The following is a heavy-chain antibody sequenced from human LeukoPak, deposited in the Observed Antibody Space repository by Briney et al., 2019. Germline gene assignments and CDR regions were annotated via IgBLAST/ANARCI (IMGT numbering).Heavy chain of an antibody. CDR1: GYTFASYD. D-gene: IGHD3-9*01. J-gene: IGHJ3*02. Sequence: GASVKVSCKASGYTFASYDINWVRQAPGQGLEWMGWMNPNSGNTGYAQKFQGRVTMTRNTSISTAYMELSSLRSGDTAVYYCARGGYYDILTGYHDAFDIWGQGTMVTVSS. CDR3: ARGGYYDILTGYHDAFDI. V-gene: IGHV1-8*01. CDR2: MNPNSGNT.